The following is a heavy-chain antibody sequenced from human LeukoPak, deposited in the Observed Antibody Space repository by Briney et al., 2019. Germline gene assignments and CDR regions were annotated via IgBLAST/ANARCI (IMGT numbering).Heavy chain of an antibody. CDR2: IYYSGST. D-gene: IGHD2-15*01. Sequence: SETLSLTCTVSGGSISNGVYYWSWIRQHPGKGLEWIGYIYYSGSTYYSPSLKSRLTMSVDTSKNQFSLKLSSVTAADTAVYYCARDLGGGSFDFWGQGTWSPSPQ. CDR3: ARDLGGGSFDF. V-gene: IGHV4-31*03. J-gene: IGHJ4*02. CDR1: GGSISNGVYY.